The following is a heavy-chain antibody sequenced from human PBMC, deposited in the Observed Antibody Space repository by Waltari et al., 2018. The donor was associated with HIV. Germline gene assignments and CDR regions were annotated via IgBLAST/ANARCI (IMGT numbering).Heavy chain of an antibody. CDR1: DGSMSTYY. J-gene: IGHJ4*02. Sequence: QVQLQESGPGLVKPSETLSLTCSVSDGSMSTYYWNWVRQPPGQGLEWIGYIYYSGSTNYNPSLKSRVTISLDSSKNQFSLELSSMTAADTAVYYCARTPCISTSCEKRGAFDYWGQGTLVTVSS. V-gene: IGHV4-59*01. D-gene: IGHD2-2*01. CDR2: IYYSGST. CDR3: ARTPCISTSCEKRGAFDY.